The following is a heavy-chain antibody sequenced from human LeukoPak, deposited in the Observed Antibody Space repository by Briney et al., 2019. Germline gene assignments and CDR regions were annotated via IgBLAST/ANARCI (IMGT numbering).Heavy chain of an antibody. D-gene: IGHD3-22*01. J-gene: IGHJ5*02. CDR3: ARDKSPHYYDSSGYWFDP. V-gene: IGHV1-69*13. CDR2: IIPIFGTA. CDR1: GGTFSSYA. Sequence: SVKVSCKASGGTFSSYAISWVRQAPGQGLEWMGGIIPIFGTANYAQRFQGRVTITADESTSTAYMELSSLRSEDTAVYYCARDKSPHYYDSSGYWFDPWGQGTLVTVSS.